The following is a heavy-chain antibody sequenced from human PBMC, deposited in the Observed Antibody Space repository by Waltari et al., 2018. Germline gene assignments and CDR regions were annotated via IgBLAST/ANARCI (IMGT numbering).Heavy chain of an antibody. CDR2: INPNSGGT. CDR1: GYTFSGYY. V-gene: IGHV1-2*02. D-gene: IGHD1-26*01. J-gene: IGHJ4*02. CDR3: ARVLNSGTFYADY. Sequence: QVQLVQSGAEVKKPGASVKVSCEASGYTFSGYYLHWVRQAPGQGLEWMGWINPNSGGTHYAQQFQDRVTMTRDTSISTAHMELSRLTSDDAAVYYCARVLNSGTFYADYWGQGTLVAVSS.